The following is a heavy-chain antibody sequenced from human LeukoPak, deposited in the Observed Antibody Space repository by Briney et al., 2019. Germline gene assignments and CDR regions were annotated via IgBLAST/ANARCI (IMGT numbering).Heavy chain of an antibody. CDR3: AKALRMVPDAFDI. D-gene: IGHD2-8*01. J-gene: IGHJ3*02. Sequence: PGGSLRLSCAASGFTFSSYAMSWVRQAPGKGLEWVSAISGSGVSTYYADSVKGRFTVSRDNSKNTLYLQMNSLRAEDTAVYYCAKALRMVPDAFDIWGQGTMVTVSS. CDR2: ISGSGVST. V-gene: IGHV3-23*01. CDR1: GFTFSSYA.